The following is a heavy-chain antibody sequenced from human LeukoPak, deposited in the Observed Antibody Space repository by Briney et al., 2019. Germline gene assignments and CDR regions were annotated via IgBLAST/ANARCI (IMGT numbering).Heavy chain of an antibody. D-gene: IGHD3-22*01. V-gene: IGHV1-18*01. CDR2: ISGYNGNA. CDR3: ATFVPYSDSSDFYIHAFHI. CDR1: GYIFNNYG. Sequence: GASVKVSCKASGYIFNNYGISWVRQAPGQGLEWMGWISGYNGNAKYAQKVQGRVTMTTDISTSTAYMELTSLRAEDTAVYYCATFVPYSDSSDFYIHAFHIWGRGTMVTVSS. J-gene: IGHJ3*02.